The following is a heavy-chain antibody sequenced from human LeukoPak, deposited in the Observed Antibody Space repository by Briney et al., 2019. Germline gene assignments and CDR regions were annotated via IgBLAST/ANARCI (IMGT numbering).Heavy chain of an antibody. CDR3: ARGVTMIVVVIHDWYFDL. V-gene: IGHV4-39*01. Sequence: NPSETLSLTCTVSGGSISSSSYYWGWIRQPPGKGLEWIGSIYYTRSTYYNPSIKSRVTISVDTSKNQFSLKLTSVTAADTAVYYCARGVTMIVVVIHDWYFDLWGRGTLVTVSS. J-gene: IGHJ2*01. D-gene: IGHD3-22*01. CDR2: IYYTRST. CDR1: GGSISSSSYY.